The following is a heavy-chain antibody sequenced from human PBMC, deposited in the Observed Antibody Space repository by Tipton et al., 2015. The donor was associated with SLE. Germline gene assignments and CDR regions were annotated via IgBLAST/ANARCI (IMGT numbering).Heavy chain of an antibody. CDR3: ARHDYDSNGYYQHYFDY. V-gene: IGHV4-38-2*01. Sequence: GLVKPSETLSLTCDVSGFSISSGYYWGWIRQPPGKGLEWIGSIYQSGNTYHNPSLKSRISMSIDTFKNQVFLRLSSVTAADTAIYYCARHDYDSNGYYQHYFDYWGQGTLVTVSS. D-gene: IGHD3-22*01. CDR1: GFSISSGYY. CDR2: IYQSGNT. J-gene: IGHJ4*02.